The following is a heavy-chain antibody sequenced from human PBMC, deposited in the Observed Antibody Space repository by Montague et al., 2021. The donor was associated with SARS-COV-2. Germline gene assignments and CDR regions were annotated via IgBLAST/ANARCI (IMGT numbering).Heavy chain of an antibody. J-gene: IGHJ4*02. CDR2: ISSSSSTI. CDR3: ARDLRWGYYDILTGYYRPLDY. V-gene: IGHV3-48*04. CDR1: GFTFSSYS. D-gene: IGHD3-9*01. Sequence: LSLSLSASGFTFSSYSMNWVRQAPGKGLEWVSYISSSSSTIYYADSVKGRFTISRDNAKNSLYLQMNSLRAEDTAVYYCARDLRWGYYDILTGYYRPLDYWGQGTLVTVSS.